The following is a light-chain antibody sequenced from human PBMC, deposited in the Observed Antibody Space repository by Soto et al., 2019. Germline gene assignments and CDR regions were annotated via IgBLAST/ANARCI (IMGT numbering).Light chain of an antibody. V-gene: IGKV3-11*01. Sequence: IVLTQSPATLSLSPGERATLSCRASQSVSRYLAWYQQKPGQAPRLLIYDTSNRATGLPARFSGSGSGTDFTLTISRLEPEDFAVYYCQQRSSWPITFGQGTRLEIK. CDR1: QSVSRY. J-gene: IGKJ5*01. CDR3: QQRSSWPIT. CDR2: DTS.